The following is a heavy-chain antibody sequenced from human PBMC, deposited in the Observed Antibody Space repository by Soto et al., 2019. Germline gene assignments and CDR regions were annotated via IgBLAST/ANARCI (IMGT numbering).Heavy chain of an antibody. V-gene: IGHV3-9*01. CDR1: GFTFVDYA. CDR2: ISWNSGSI. D-gene: IGHD3-9*01. Sequence: GGSLRLSCAASGFTFVDYAMHWVRQAPGKGLEWVSGISWNSGSIGYADTVKGRFTISRDNAKNSLYLQMNSLRAEDTALYYCAKDGYDILTGYQYYFDYWGQGTLVTVS. CDR3: AKDGYDILTGYQYYFDY. J-gene: IGHJ4*02.